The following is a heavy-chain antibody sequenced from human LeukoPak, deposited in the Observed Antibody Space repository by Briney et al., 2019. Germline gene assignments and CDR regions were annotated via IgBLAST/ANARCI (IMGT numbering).Heavy chain of an antibody. CDR1: GHTFTSYD. CDR2: MNPNSGNT. Sequence: GASVKVSCKASGHTFTSYDINWVRQATGQGLEWMGWMNPNSGNTGYAQKFQGRVTMTRNTSISTAYMELSSLRYEDTAVYYCARGLVDTAMVSLAWGQGTMLTVSS. D-gene: IGHD5-18*01. J-gene: IGHJ3*01. CDR3: ARGLVDTAMVSLA. V-gene: IGHV1-8*01.